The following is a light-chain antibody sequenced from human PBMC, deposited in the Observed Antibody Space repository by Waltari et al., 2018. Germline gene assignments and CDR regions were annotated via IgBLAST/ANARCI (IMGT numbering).Light chain of an antibody. CDR1: HSVSSRY. Sequence: ENVLTQSPSTLSLSPGERVTLSCRASHSVSSRYLAWYQQKPGQAPRLLIYGAMNRATGIPDRFSGSGLATDFTYTISRLEPEDSAVYYCQQYGSTPWTFSQGTKVEIK. CDR3: QQYGSTPWT. J-gene: IGKJ1*01. V-gene: IGKV3-20*01. CDR2: GAM.